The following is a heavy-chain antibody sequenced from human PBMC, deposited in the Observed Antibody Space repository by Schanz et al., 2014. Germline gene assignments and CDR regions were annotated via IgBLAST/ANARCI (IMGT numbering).Heavy chain of an antibody. Sequence: EQLVESGGGVVQPGRSLRLSCAASGFTFSTYAMSWVRQAPGKGLEWVSAISGSGGSTYYADSVKGRFTISRDNSKNTLYLQMNSLRAEDTAVYYCAKDPSHGDYDYYFDYWGQGTLVTVSS. CDR3: AKDPSHGDYDYYFDY. V-gene: IGHV3-23*04. CDR2: ISGSGGST. CDR1: GFTFSTYA. J-gene: IGHJ4*02. D-gene: IGHD3-22*01.